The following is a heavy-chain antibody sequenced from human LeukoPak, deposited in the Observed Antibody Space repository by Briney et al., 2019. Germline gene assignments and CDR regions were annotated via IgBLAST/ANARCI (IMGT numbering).Heavy chain of an antibody. V-gene: IGHV4-59*01. J-gene: IGHJ6*02. CDR2: IYYSGST. CDR3: ARDIVVVPAARGGLKYYYGMDV. D-gene: IGHD2-2*01. Sequence: SETLSLTCTVSGGSISSYYWSWIRQPPGKGLEWIGYIYYSGSTNYNPSLKSRVTISVDTSKNQFSLKLSSVTAADTAVYYYARDIVVVPAARGGLKYYYGMDVWGQGTTVTVSS. CDR1: GGSISSYY.